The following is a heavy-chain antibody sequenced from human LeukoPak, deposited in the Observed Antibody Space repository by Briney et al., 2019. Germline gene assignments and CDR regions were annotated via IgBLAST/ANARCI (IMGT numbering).Heavy chain of an antibody. Sequence: ASVKVSCKASGYTFTSYGISWVRQAPGQGLEWMGWISAYNGNTNYAQKLQGRVTMTTDTSTSTAYMELRSLRSDDTAVYYCVRDQSHYDFWSGYSHSEQNWFDPWGQGTLVTVSS. CDR1: GYTFTSYG. V-gene: IGHV1-18*01. CDR2: ISAYNGNT. CDR3: VRDQSHYDFWSGYSHSEQNWFDP. D-gene: IGHD3-3*01. J-gene: IGHJ5*02.